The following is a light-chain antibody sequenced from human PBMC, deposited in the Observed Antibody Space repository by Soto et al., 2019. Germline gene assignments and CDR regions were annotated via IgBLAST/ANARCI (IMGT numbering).Light chain of an antibody. CDR1: QSLSYW. CDR2: KAS. CDR3: QQYDRFPYT. V-gene: IGKV1-5*03. J-gene: IGKJ2*01. Sequence: DIQMTQSPSTLSASLGDTVTITCRASQSLSYWLAWYQQKPGQAPKLLIHKASTLESGVPSRFSGSGSGTEFTLTISSLQPDDFATFYCQQYDRFPYTFGQGTKLAIK.